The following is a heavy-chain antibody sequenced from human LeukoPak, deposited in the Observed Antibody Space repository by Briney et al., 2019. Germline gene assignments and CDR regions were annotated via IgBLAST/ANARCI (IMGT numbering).Heavy chain of an antibody. CDR1: GYTFTGYY. V-gene: IGHV1-2*02. Sequence: ASVKVSCKASGYTFTGYYMHWVRQAPGQGLEWMGWINPNSGGTNYAQKFQDRVTMTRDTSMSAAYMEISRLTYDDTAVYYCGRGIQSFDPWGQGTLVTVSS. CDR3: GRGIQSFDP. CDR2: INPNSGGT. J-gene: IGHJ5*02.